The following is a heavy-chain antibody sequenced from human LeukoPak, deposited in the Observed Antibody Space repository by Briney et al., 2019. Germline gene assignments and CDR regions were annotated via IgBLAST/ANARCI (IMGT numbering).Heavy chain of an antibody. Sequence: SETLSLTCTVSGGSISSYYWSWIRQPAGKGLEWIGRIYTSGSTNYNPSLKSRVTMSVDTSKNQFSLKLSSVTAADTAVYYCAREKWLRLEPVYYYGMDVWGQGATVTVSS. J-gene: IGHJ6*02. CDR1: GGSISSYY. CDR2: IYTSGST. CDR3: AREKWLRLEPVYYYGMDV. D-gene: IGHD5-12*01. V-gene: IGHV4-4*07.